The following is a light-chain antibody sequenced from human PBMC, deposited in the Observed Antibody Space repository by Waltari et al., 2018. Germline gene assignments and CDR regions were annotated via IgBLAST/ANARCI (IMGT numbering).Light chain of an antibody. CDR2: NNN. CDR3: AAWDHSLSVWV. J-gene: IGLJ3*02. CDR1: SSNIGRHT. V-gene: IGLV1-44*01. Sequence: QSVLTQPPSASGTPGQRVTISCSGSSSNIGRHTVTWYQQFPGTAPKLLIYNNNQRPSGVPDRFSGSKSGTSASLAISGLQSEDEADYYCAAWDHSLSVWVFGGGTKLTVL.